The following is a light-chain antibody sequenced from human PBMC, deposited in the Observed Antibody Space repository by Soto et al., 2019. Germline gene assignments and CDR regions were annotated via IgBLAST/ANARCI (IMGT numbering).Light chain of an antibody. Sequence: EIGMTQSPATLSVSPGERATLSCRASQSVGSNLAWYQQKPGQAPSLLISGASTRATGIPARFSGSGSGTEFTLTISSLQSEDFAVYYCQQYIDWPETFGQGTKVEIK. V-gene: IGKV3D-15*01. CDR1: QSVGSN. CDR2: GAS. J-gene: IGKJ2*01. CDR3: QQYIDWPET.